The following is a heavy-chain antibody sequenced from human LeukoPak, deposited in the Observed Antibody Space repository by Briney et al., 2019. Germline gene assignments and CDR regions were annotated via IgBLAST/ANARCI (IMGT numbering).Heavy chain of an antibody. CDR1: GFTFSSSA. J-gene: IGHJ4*02. CDR3: ARGADSGYSSDN. D-gene: IGHD3-9*01. Sequence: GGSLRLSCAASGFTFSSSAMSWVRQAPGKGLEWVSSISGSGGSTYYADSVKGRFTISRDNGKNSLYLHMNSLRAEDTAVYYCARGADSGYSSDNWGQGTLVSVSS. V-gene: IGHV3-23*01. CDR2: ISGSGGST.